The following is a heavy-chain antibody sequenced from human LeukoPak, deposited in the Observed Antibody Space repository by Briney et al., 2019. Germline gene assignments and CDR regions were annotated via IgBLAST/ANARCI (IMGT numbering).Heavy chain of an antibody. Sequence: SETLSLTCSVSGGSISSSSYYWGWIRQPPGKGLEWIGSIYYSGSTYYNPSLKSRVTVSVDTSKNQFSLKLTSVTAADTAMYYCARGVTFDIWGQGIMVTVSS. D-gene: IGHD2-21*01. CDR3: ARGVTFDI. J-gene: IGHJ3*02. CDR2: IYYSGST. CDR1: GGSISSSSYY. V-gene: IGHV4-39*07.